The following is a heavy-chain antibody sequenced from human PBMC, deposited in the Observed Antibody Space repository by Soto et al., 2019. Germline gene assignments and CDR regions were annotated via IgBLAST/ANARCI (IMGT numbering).Heavy chain of an antibody. CDR1: GFTFSDYG. D-gene: IGHD2-15*01. Sequence: QVQLVESGGDVVQPGRSLRLSCAASGFTFSDYGMHWVRQAPGKGLEWVAVISYDGSNKYYTDSVSGRFTISRDNSESTLYLQMNSLRPEDTAVYYCAKDSSDLRGGRCFSGFCYYVMDVWGQGTTVTVSS. V-gene: IGHV3-30*18. CDR3: AKDSSDLRGGRCFSGFCYYVMDV. CDR2: ISYDGSNK. J-gene: IGHJ6*02.